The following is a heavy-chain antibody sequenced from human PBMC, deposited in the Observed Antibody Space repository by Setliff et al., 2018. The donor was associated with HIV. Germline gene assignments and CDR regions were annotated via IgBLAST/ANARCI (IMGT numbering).Heavy chain of an antibody. V-gene: IGHV4-39*01. CDR2: ISYTGIT. CDR1: GGSISRGSYS. J-gene: IGHJ4*02. D-gene: IGHD5-18*01. Sequence: SETLSLTCTVSGGSISRGSYSWGWIRQPPGKGLEWIGSISYTGITNYNPSLKSRVTISVDTSKNQFSLKLSSVTAADTAVYYCARRDGYSYGFYFDYWGQGTLVTVSS. CDR3: ARRDGYSYGFYFDY.